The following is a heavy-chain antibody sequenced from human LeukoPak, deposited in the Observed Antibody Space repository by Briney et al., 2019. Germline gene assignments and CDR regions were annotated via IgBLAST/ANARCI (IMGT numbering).Heavy chain of an antibody. CDR1: GGSFSGYY. Sequence: SETLSVTCAVYGGSFSGYYWSWIRQPPGKGLEWIGEINHSGSTNYNPSLKSRVTISVDTSKNQFSLKLSSVTAADTAVYYCARGANYDSSGYSWFDPWGQGTLVTVSS. CDR3: ARGANYDSSGYSWFDP. CDR2: INHSGST. V-gene: IGHV4-34*01. D-gene: IGHD3-22*01. J-gene: IGHJ5*02.